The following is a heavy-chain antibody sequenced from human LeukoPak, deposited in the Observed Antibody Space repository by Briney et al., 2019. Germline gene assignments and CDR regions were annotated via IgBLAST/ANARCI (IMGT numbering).Heavy chain of an antibody. Sequence: SETLSLTCAVSGYSISSGYYWGWIRQPLGKGLEWIGSIYHSGSTYYNPSLKSRVTISVDTSKNQFSLKLSSVTAADTAVYYCASYSRYGDGNWFDPWGQGTLVTVSS. CDR1: GYSISSGYY. CDR2: IYHSGST. V-gene: IGHV4-38-2*01. D-gene: IGHD4-17*01. J-gene: IGHJ5*02. CDR3: ASYSRYGDGNWFDP.